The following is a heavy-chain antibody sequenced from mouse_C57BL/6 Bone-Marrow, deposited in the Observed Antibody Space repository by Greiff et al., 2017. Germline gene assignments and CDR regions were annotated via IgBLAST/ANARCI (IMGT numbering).Heavy chain of an antibody. CDR3: ARPQLGPFAY. V-gene: IGHV5-12*01. D-gene: IGHD4-1*02. CDR2: ISNGGGST. J-gene: IGHJ3*01. Sequence: EVMLVESGGGLVQPGGSLKLSCAASGFTFSDYYMYWVRQTPEKRLEWVAYISNGGGSTYYPDTVKGRFTISRDNAKNTLYLQMRRLKSEDTAMYYCARPQLGPFAYWGQGTLVTVSA. CDR1: GFTFSDYY.